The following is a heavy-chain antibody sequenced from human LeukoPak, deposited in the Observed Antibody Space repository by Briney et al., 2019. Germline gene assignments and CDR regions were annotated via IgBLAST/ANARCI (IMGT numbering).Heavy chain of an antibody. D-gene: IGHD3-16*02. V-gene: IGHV4-61*02. J-gene: IGHJ4*02. Sequence: PSQTLSLTCTVSGGSISSGSYYWSWIRQPAGKGLEWIGRIYTSGSTNYNPSLKGRVTISVDTSKNQFSLKLSSVTAADTAVYYCARSGDYDYVWGSYRYTFDYFDYWGQGTLVTVSS. CDR3: ARSGDYDYVWGSYRYTFDYFDY. CDR2: IYTSGST. CDR1: GGSISSGSYY.